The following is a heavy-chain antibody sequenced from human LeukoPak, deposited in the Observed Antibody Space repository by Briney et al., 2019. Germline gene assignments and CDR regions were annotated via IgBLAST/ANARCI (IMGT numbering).Heavy chain of an antibody. CDR3: AKDGWLGDTYYYYYMDV. CDR2: IRYDGSNK. Sequence: GGSLRLSCAASGFTFSDYYMSWIRQAPGKGLEWVAFIRYDGSNKYYADSVKGRFTISRGNSKNTLYLQMNSLRAEDTAVYYCAKDGWLGDTYYYYYMDVWGKGTTVTISS. J-gene: IGHJ6*03. CDR1: GFTFSDYY. D-gene: IGHD3-10*01. V-gene: IGHV3-30*02.